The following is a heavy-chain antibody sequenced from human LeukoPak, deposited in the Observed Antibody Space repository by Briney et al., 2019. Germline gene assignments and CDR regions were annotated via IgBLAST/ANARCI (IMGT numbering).Heavy chain of an antibody. CDR3: ARAGDSSGYYFDY. CDR1: GGPLRSGGYY. Sequence: SQTLSLTCPVSGGPLRSGGYYLNWIRQHPGKGLGWIGYIYYSGSTYYNPSLKSRVTISVDTSKNQFSLKLSSVTAADTAVYYCARAGDSSGYYFDYWGQGTLVTVSS. CDR2: IYYSGST. J-gene: IGHJ4*02. V-gene: IGHV4-31*03. D-gene: IGHD3-22*01.